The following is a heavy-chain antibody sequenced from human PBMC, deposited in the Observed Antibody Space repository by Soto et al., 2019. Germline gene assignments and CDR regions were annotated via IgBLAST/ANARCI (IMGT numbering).Heavy chain of an antibody. CDR3: ARSPYYDYYYYYGMDV. D-gene: IGHD3-10*01. J-gene: IGHJ6*02. CDR2: IYHSGST. V-gene: IGHV4-4*02. Sequence: KPSETLSLTCAVPGGSISSSNWWSWVRQPPGKGLEWIGEIYHSGSTNYNPSLKSRVTISVDKSKNQFSLKLSSVTAADTAVYYCARSPYYDYYYYYGMDVWGQGTTVTVSS. CDR1: GGSISSSNW.